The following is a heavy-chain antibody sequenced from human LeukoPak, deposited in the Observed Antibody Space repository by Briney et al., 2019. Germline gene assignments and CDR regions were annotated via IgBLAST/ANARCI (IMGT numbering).Heavy chain of an antibody. CDR2: IYDSGST. CDR1: GGSISSGGYY. Sequence: SQTLSLTCTVSGGSISSGGYYWSWIRQHPGKGLEWIGYIYDSGSTYYNPSLKSRVTISVDTSKNQFSLKLSSVTAADTAVYYCARAATEYQLLPYFDYWGQGTLVTVSS. CDR3: ARAATEYQLLPYFDY. V-gene: IGHV4-31*03. J-gene: IGHJ4*02. D-gene: IGHD2-2*01.